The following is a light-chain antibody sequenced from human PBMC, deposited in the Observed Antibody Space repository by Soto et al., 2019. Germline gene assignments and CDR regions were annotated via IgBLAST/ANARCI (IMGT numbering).Light chain of an antibody. V-gene: IGKV3-20*01. CDR2: GAS. Sequence: ERATLSCRASQSVSSSYLAWYQQKPGQAPRLLIYGASSRATGIPDRFSGSGSGTDFTLTISRLEPEDFAVYYCQQYGSSPQTFGQGTKVDIK. CDR3: QQYGSSPQT. CDR1: QSVSSSY. J-gene: IGKJ1*01.